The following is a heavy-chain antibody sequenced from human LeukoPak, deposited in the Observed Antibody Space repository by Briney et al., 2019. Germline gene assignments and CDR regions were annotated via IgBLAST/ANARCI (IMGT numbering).Heavy chain of an antibody. V-gene: IGHV1-69*13. D-gene: IGHD2-15*01. Sequence: SVKVSCKASGGTFSSYAISWVRQAPGQGLEWMGGIIPIFGTANYAQKFQGRVTITADESTSTAYMELSSLRSEDTALYYCARAQDIVVVVAASHYYYYGMDVWGQGTTVTVSS. CDR2: IIPIFGTA. CDR3: ARAQDIVVVVAASHYYYYGMDV. CDR1: GGTFSSYA. J-gene: IGHJ6*02.